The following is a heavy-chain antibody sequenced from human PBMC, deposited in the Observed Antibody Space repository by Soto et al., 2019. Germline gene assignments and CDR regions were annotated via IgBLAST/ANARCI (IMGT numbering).Heavy chain of an antibody. J-gene: IGHJ4*02. CDR2: INSDGSST. V-gene: IGHV3-74*01. Sequence: GGSLRLSCAASGFTFSSYWMHWVRQAPGKGLVWVSRINSDGSSTSYADSVKGRFTISRDNAKNTLYLQMNSLRAEDTAVYYCAKTNVVVVAATDYATSYYFDYWGQGTLVTVSS. CDR3: AKTNVVVVAATDYATSYYFDY. D-gene: IGHD2-15*01. CDR1: GFTFSSYW.